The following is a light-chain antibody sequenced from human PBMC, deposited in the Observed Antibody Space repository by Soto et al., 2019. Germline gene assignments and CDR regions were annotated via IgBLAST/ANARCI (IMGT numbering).Light chain of an antibody. V-gene: IGKV3-15*01. Sequence: EIVITQSPATLSMSPGERATLSFRASQSVRSNLAWYQQKPGQAPRLLIYGASTKATGIPARFSGSGSGTEFTLTISSLQSEDFAVYYCQQYNKWPLITFGQGTRLEI. J-gene: IGKJ5*01. CDR3: QQYNKWPLIT. CDR1: QSVRSN. CDR2: GAS.